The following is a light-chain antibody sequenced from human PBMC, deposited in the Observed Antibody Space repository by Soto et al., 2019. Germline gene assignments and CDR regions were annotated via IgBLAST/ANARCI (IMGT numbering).Light chain of an antibody. Sequence: DIQMTQSPSSLSASVGDRVTITCRASQSIGIYLNWYQQKPGKAPKLLIYGASSLQSGVPSRFSGSGSGTHFTLIISSLQPQDFATYYCQQSYSTPYTFGQGTNVEIK. CDR2: GAS. CDR1: QSIGIY. CDR3: QQSYSTPYT. V-gene: IGKV1-39*01. J-gene: IGKJ2*01.